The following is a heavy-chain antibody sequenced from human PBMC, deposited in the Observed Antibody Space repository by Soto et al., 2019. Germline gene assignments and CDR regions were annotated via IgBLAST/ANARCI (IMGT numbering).Heavy chain of an antibody. V-gene: IGHV4-59*01. J-gene: IGHJ6*02. D-gene: IGHD2-15*01. CDR3: ARRYCSGGSCSTKSYYYGMDV. CDR2: IYYSGST. CDR1: GGSISSYY. Sequence: SETLSLTCTVSGGSISSYYWSWIRQPPGKGLEWIGYIYYSGSTNYNPSLKSRVTISVDTSKNQFSLKLSSVTAADTAVYYCARRYCSGGSCSTKSYYYGMDVWGQGTKVTVSS.